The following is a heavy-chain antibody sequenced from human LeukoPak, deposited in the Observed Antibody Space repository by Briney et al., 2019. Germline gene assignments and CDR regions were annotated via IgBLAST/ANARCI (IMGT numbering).Heavy chain of an antibody. V-gene: IGHV3-21*01. CDR2: IRSRTSYI. Sequence: GGSLRLSCAASGFTFSDYNMNWVRQAPGKGLEWVSIIRSRTSYIFYADSVKGRFTISRDNAKNSPYLQMNSLRVEDTAVYYCARDGPHRYGFDYWGQGTLVTVSS. D-gene: IGHD5-18*01. CDR3: ARDGPHRYGFDY. CDR1: GFTFSDYN. J-gene: IGHJ4*02.